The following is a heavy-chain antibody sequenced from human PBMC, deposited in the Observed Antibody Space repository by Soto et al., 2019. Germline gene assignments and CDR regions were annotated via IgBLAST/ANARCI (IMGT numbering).Heavy chain of an antibody. CDR3: ARDQATGIAAAGDY. CDR1: GFTFSSYG. D-gene: IGHD6-13*01. CDR2: IWYDGSNK. J-gene: IGHJ4*02. Sequence: QVQLVESGGRVVQPGRSLRLSCAASGFTFSSYGMHWVRQAPGKRLEWVAVIWYDGSNKYYADSVKGRFTIPRDNSKNTLYLQMNSLRAEDTAVYYCARDQATGIAAAGDYWGQGTLVTVSS. V-gene: IGHV3-33*01.